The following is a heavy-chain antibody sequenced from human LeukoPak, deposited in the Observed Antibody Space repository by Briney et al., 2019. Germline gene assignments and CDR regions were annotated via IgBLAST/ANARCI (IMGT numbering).Heavy chain of an antibody. J-gene: IGHJ3*02. CDR1: GGSISSSSYY. CDR2: IYYSGST. CDR3: ASLHYDTDAFDI. Sequence: PSETLSLTCTVSGGSISSSSYYWGWIRQPPGKGLEWIGSIYYSGSTYYNPSLKSRVTISVDTSKNQFSLKLSSVTAADTAVYYCASLHYDTDAFDIWGQGTMVTVSS. D-gene: IGHD3-9*01. V-gene: IGHV4-39*01.